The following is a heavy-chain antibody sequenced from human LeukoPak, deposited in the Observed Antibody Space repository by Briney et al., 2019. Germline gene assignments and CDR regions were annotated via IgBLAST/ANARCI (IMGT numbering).Heavy chain of an antibody. D-gene: IGHD2-2*01. Sequence: ASVKVSCKASGYTFTSYGISWVRQAPVQGVEWVGWITPYNGDTNYAQKLQGRVTMTTDTSTRTAYMELRSLRSDDTAVYYCARVSCSSTSCYHYYYYGMDVWGQGTTVTVSS. V-gene: IGHV1-18*01. CDR1: GYTFTSYG. CDR3: ARVSCSSTSCYHYYYYGMDV. CDR2: ITPYNGDT. J-gene: IGHJ6*02.